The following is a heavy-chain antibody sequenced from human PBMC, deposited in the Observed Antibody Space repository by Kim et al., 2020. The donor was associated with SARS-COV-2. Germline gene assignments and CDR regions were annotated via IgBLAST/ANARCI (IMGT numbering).Heavy chain of an antibody. Sequence: GGSLRLSCAASGFTFSSYSMNWVRQAPGKGLEWVSYISSSSSTIYYADSVTGRFTITRDKSKNSLYLQMNSLRDEDTAVYYCARGSPTLLIAAAGPFDYWGQGTLVTVSS. CDR2: ISSSSSTI. V-gene: IGHV3-48*02. D-gene: IGHD6-13*01. CDR3: ARGSPTLLIAAAGPFDY. CDR1: GFTFSSYS. J-gene: IGHJ4*02.